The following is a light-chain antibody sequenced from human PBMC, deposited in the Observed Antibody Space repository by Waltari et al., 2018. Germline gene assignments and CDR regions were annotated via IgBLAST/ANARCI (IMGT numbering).Light chain of an antibody. CDR2: GAS. V-gene: IGKV3-15*01. CDR3: QQYNNWPRGT. J-gene: IGKJ5*01. CDR1: HIVSSN. Sequence: EIVMTQPPATLSVSPGVRATLSCRASHIVSSNLAWYQQKPGQAPRLLIYGASTRATGIPARFSGSGSGTEFTLTISSLQSEDFAVYYCQQYNNWPRGTFGQGTRLEIK.